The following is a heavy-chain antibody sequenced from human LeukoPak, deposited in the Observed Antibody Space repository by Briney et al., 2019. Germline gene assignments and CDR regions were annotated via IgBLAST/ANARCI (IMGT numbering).Heavy chain of an antibody. CDR2: FDPEDGET. CDR1: GYTLTELS. D-gene: IGHD1-26*01. J-gene: IGHJ4*02. Sequence: ASVKVSCKVSGYTLTELSMHWVRQAPGKGLEWMGGFDPEDGETIYAQKFQGRVTMTEDTSTDTAYMELSSLRSEDTAVYYCATLPGIPKLHSGSRRGYFDYWGQGTLVTVSS. CDR3: ATLPGIPKLHSGSRRGYFDY. V-gene: IGHV1-24*01.